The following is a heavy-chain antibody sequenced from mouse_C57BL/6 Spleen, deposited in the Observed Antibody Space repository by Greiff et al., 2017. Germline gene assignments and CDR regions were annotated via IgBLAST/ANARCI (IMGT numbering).Heavy chain of an antibody. Sequence: EVKLQESGAELVKPGASVKLSCTASGFNIKDYYMPWVKQRTEQGLEGIGRIDPEDGVTKYAPKVQGKATITADTSSNTAYLQLSSLTSEDTAVYYCARWFPDYAMDYWGQGTSVTVSS. V-gene: IGHV14-2*01. CDR1: GFNIKDYY. CDR3: ARWFPDYAMDY. J-gene: IGHJ4*01. D-gene: IGHD2-2*01. CDR2: IDPEDGVT.